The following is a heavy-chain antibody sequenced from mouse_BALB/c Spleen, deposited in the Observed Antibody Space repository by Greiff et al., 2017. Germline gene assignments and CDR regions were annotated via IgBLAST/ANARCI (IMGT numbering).Heavy chain of an antibody. D-gene: IGHD1-2*01. CDR3: ARDLDYGYGFAY. CDR2: IWAGGST. Sequence: VQLQQSGPGLVAPSQSLSITCTVSGFSLTSYGVHWVRQPPGKGLEWLGVIWAGGSTNYNSALMSRLSISKDNSKSQVFLKMNSLQTDDTAMYYCARDLDYGYGFAYWGQGTLVTVSA. J-gene: IGHJ3*01. CDR1: GFSLTSYG. V-gene: IGHV2-9*02.